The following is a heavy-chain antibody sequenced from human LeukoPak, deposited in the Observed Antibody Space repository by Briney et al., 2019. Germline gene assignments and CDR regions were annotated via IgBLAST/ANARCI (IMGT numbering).Heavy chain of an antibody. CDR2: ISAYNGNT. Sequence: GASVKVSCKASGYTFTGYYMHWVRQAPGQGLEWMGWISAYNGNTNYAQRLQGRVTMTTDTSTSTAYMELRSLRSDDTAVYYCARKNTAPWGEDYWGKGPLVTVSS. CDR3: ARKNTAPWGEDY. CDR1: GYTFTGYY. V-gene: IGHV1-18*04. J-gene: IGHJ4*02. D-gene: IGHD3-16*01.